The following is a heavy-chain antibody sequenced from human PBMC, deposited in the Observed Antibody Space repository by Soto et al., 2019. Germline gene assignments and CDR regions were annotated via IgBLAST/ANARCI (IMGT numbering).Heavy chain of an antibody. CDR2: ISGSGGGT. V-gene: IGHV3-23*01. D-gene: IGHD1-26*01. J-gene: IGHJ4*02. CDR1: GFTFSSYG. Sequence: GGSLRLSCAASGFTFSSYGRTWVRQAPGKGLEWVSAISGSGGGTYYADSVRGRFTISRDNSKNTLYLQMNSLRAEDTAVYYCAKGPSGSYGCSYYFDYWGQGTMVTVSS. CDR3: AKGPSGSYGCSYYFDY.